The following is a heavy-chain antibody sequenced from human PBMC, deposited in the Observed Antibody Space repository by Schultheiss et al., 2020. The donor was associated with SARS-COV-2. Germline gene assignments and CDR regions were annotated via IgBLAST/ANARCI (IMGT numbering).Heavy chain of an antibody. CDR2: ISYDGSNK. CDR1: GSPFSYYD. CDR3: TNSHSSSWYALGY. J-gene: IGHJ4*02. Sequence: GGSLRLSCATSGSPFSYYDMNWVRQAPGKGLEWVAVISYDGSNKYYADSVKGRFTISRDNSKNTLYLQMNSLRAEDTAVYYCTNSHSSSWYALGYWGQGTLVTVSS. D-gene: IGHD6-13*01. V-gene: IGHV3-30*18.